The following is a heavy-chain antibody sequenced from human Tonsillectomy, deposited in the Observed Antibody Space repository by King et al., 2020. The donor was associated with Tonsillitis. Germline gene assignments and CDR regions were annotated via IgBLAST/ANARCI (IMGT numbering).Heavy chain of an antibody. J-gene: IGHJ4*02. CDR3: AKVGLQYFDWPHLAS. CDR1: GFTFSSYG. Sequence: VQLVESGGGVVQPGRSLRLSCAASGFTFSSYGMYWVRRAPGKGLEWVAAISYSGSNTYYVDSVKGRFTISRDNSKNTLYLQMNSLRVEDTAVYYCAKVGLQYFDWPHLASWGQGTLVTVSS. D-gene: IGHD3-9*01. CDR2: ISYSGSNT. V-gene: IGHV3-30*18.